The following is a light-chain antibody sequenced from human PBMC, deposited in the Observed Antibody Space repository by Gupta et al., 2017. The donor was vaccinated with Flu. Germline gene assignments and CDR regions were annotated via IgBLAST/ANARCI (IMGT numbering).Light chain of an antibody. CDR3: QQENNSPWT. V-gene: IGKV1-5*03. Sequence: DIQMTQPPSTLSASVGDRVTITCRASQSISSWLAWYQQKPGKAPKLLIYKASRVESGVPSRFSGSASGTEFTLTISSLQPDDFATYYCQQENNSPWTFGQGTXVEIK. CDR2: KAS. CDR1: QSISSW. J-gene: IGKJ1*01.